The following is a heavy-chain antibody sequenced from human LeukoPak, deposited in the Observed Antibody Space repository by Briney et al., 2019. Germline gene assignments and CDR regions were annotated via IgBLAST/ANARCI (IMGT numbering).Heavy chain of an antibody. CDR1: GGSISTYNW. Sequence: SETLSLTCAVSGGSISTYNWWSWVRQPPGKGLEWIGEIFYSGSINYNPSLKSRVTLSLDKSKNQFSLKLTSATAADTAVYYCARTEESGYNYGYFGYYYYMDVWGKGTTVTVSS. D-gene: IGHD5-18*01. V-gene: IGHV4-4*02. CDR2: IFYSGSI. J-gene: IGHJ6*03. CDR3: ARTEESGYNYGYFGYYYYMDV.